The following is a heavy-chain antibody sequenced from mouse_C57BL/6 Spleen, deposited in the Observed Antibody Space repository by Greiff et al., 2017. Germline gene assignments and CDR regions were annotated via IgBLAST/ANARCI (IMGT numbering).Heavy chain of an antibody. D-gene: IGHD2-4*01. CDR2: INPNNGGT. CDR3: ARSWGINHYAMDY. J-gene: IGHJ4*01. V-gene: IGHV1-26*01. CDR1: GYTFTDYY. Sequence: VQLQQSGPELVKPGASVKISCKASGYTFTDYYMNWVKQSHGKSLEWIGDINPNNGGTSYNQKFKGKATLTVDKSSSTAYMELRSLTSEDSAVYYWARSWGINHYAMDYWGQGTSVTVSS.